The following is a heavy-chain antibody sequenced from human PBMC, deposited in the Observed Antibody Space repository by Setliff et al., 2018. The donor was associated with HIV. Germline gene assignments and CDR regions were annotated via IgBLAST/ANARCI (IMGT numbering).Heavy chain of an antibody. CDR3: ARAGAEVTSHFDW. Sequence: GASVKVSCKASGYTFTNFAISWVRQAPGQGLEWMGWISASNGDTNYAQKFQGRVTMTTDTSTSTAYMELRSLRSDDTAVYYCARAGAEVTSHFDWWGQGTLVTV. CDR2: ISASNGDT. J-gene: IGHJ4*02. V-gene: IGHV1-18*01. CDR1: GYTFTNFA. D-gene: IGHD2-21*02.